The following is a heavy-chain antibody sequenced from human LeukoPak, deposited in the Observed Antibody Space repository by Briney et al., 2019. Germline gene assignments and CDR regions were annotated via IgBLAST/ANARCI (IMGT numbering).Heavy chain of an antibody. D-gene: IGHD5/OR15-5a*01. V-gene: IGHV3-53*01. CDR3: ARDSLGMSTLDS. J-gene: IGHJ4*02. CDR2: IYSGGST. Sequence: GGSLRLSCAASGFTVSNNYMSWVRQAPGKGLEWVSVIYSGGSTYYADSVKGRFTISRDSSKNTLYLQMNSLRAEDTAVYYCARDSLGMSTLDSWGQGTLVAVSS. CDR1: GFTVSNNY.